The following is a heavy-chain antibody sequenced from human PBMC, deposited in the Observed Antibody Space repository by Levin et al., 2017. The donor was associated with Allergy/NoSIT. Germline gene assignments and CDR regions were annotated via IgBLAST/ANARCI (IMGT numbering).Heavy chain of an antibody. J-gene: IGHJ4*02. CDR1: GFTFGDYA. CDR3: TRVDEGYGSGSYFPFDY. Sequence: GGSLRLSCTASGFTFGDYAMSWVRQAPGKGLEWVGFIRSKAYGGTTEYAASVKGRFTISRDDSKSIAYLQMNSLKTEDTAVYYCTRVDEGYGSGSYFPFDYWGQGTLVTVSS. CDR2: IRSKAYGGTT. V-gene: IGHV3-49*04. D-gene: IGHD3-10*01.